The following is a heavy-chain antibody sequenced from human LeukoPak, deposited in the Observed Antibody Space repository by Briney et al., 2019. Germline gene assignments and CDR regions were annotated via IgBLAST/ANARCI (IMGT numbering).Heavy chain of an antibody. V-gene: IGHV4-34*01. CDR3: TRMTTGHDY. CDR2: INHSGYT. Sequence: SETLSLTCAVSGVSFNDYYWSWVRQTPGKGLEWIGEINHSGYTNDSPSLKSRVTLSIDTSRKQFSLNLRSVTVADTGIYYCTRMTTGHDYWGQGALVTVSS. J-gene: IGHJ4*02. CDR1: GVSFNDYY. D-gene: IGHD4-17*01.